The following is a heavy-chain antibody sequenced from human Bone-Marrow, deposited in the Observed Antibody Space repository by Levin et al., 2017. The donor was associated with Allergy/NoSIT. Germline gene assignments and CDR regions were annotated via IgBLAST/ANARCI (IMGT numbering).Heavy chain of an antibody. V-gene: IGHV3-72*01. D-gene: IGHD2-8*01. J-gene: IGHJ2*01. CDR2: TRNKANSYTT. Sequence: PGGSLRLSCAASGFTFSDHYMDWVRQAPGKGLEWVGRTRNKANSYTTEYAASVKGRFTISRDDSKTSLYLQMNSLKTEDTAVYFCARGYPSGVYFDPWGRGTLVTVSS. CDR3: ARGYPSGVYFDP. CDR1: GFTFSDHY.